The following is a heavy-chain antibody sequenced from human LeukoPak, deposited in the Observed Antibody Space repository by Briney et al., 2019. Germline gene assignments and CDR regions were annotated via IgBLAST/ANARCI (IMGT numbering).Heavy chain of an antibody. Sequence: SMNWVXXXPGKGLEWVSSISSSSSYIYYADSVKGRFTISRDNAKNSLYLQMNSLRAEDTAVYYCASSSSGSPYWGQGTLVTVSS. D-gene: IGHD6-19*01. CDR3: ASSSSGSPY. V-gene: IGHV3-21*01. CDR2: ISSSSSYI. CDR1: S. J-gene: IGHJ4*02.